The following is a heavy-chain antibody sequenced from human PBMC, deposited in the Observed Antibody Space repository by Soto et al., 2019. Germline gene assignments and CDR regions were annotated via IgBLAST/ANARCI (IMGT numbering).Heavy chain of an antibody. CDR3: ARDSSSWYEEGGNWFDP. Sequence: GASVKVSCKASGYTFTSYGISWVRQAPGQGLEWMGWISAYNGNTNYAQKLQGRVTMTTDTSTSTAYMELRSLRSDDTAVYYCARDSSSWYEEGGNWFDPWGQGTLVTVSS. D-gene: IGHD6-13*01. CDR2: ISAYNGNT. CDR1: GYTFTSYG. V-gene: IGHV1-18*01. J-gene: IGHJ5*02.